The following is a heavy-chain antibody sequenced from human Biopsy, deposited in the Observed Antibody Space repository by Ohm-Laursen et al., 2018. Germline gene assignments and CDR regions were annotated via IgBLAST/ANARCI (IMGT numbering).Heavy chain of an antibody. V-gene: IGHV1-46*01. J-gene: IGHJ4*02. Sequence: GSSVKVSCKASGYTFTSYGINWVRQAPGQGLEWMGKINPSGGSTSYAQKFQGRVTMTRDTSTTTVYMELSSLRSEDTAVYYCARDRIGGRGDPPDHWGQGTLVTVSS. D-gene: IGHD3-10*01. CDR1: GYTFTSYG. CDR3: ARDRIGGRGDPPDH. CDR2: INPSGGST.